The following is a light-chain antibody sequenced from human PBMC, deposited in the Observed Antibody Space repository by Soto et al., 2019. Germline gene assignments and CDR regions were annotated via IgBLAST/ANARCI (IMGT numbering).Light chain of an antibody. J-gene: IGLJ3*02. CDR2: EVN. V-gene: IGLV2-23*02. CDR1: SSDFGNYNL. CDR3: CSYAGSNSWV. Sequence: QSVLTQPASVSGSPGQSITISCTGTSSDFGNYNLVSWYQQHPGKVPKLILFEVNKRPSGVSGRFSGSKSGNTASLTISGLQAEDEADYYCCSYAGSNSWVFGGGTKLTVL.